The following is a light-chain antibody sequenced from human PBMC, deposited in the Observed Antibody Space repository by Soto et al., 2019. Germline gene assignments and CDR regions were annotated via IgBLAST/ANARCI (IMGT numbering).Light chain of an antibody. CDR3: QQYNNWPQLT. CDR1: QSVSSN. J-gene: IGKJ4*01. Sequence: EIVMTQSPATLSVSPGERATLSCRASQSVSSNLAWYQQKPGQAPRLLIYGASTGATGIPARFSGSGSGTEFTLTISSLQSEDFAVYYCQQYNNWPQLTFGGGPKVDIX. V-gene: IGKV3-15*01. CDR2: GAS.